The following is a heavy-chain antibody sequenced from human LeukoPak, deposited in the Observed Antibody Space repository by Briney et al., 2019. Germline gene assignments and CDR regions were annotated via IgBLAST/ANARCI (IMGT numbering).Heavy chain of an antibody. V-gene: IGHV3-23*01. CDR3: ARLGCSGGSCYGLDY. CDR2: ISGNGANT. J-gene: IGHJ4*02. CDR1: GFPFSSHA. D-gene: IGHD2-15*01. Sequence: GGSLRLSCAASGFPFSSHAMSWVRQAPGKGLEWVSGISGNGANTYYADSVKGRFTISRDNAKNSLYLQMNSLRAEDTAVYYCARLGCSGGSCYGLDYWGQGTLVTVSS.